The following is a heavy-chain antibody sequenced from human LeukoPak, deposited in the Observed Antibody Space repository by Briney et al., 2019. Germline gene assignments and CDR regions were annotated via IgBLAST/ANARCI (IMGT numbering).Heavy chain of an antibody. V-gene: IGHV3-7*01. Sequence: GGSLRLSCAASGFTFSSYWMNWVRQAPGKGLEWVANIKQDGSDKYYVDSVKGRFTISRDNAENSLYLQMNSLRAEDTAVYYCAREASDYYDSSGGFDYWGQGTLVTVSS. CDR2: IKQDGSDK. J-gene: IGHJ4*02. CDR3: AREASDYYDSSGGFDY. D-gene: IGHD3-22*01. CDR1: GFTFSSYW.